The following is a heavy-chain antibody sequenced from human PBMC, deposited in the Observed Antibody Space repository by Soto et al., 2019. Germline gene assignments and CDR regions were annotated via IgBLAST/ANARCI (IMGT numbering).Heavy chain of an antibody. CDR1: GGTFSSYA. Sequence: SVKVSCKASGGTFSSYAISWVRQAPGQGLEWMGGIIPIFGTANYAQKFQGRVTITADESTSTAYMELSSLRSEDTAVYYCHIVLMVYAMSGFDYWGQGTLVTV. V-gene: IGHV1-69*13. J-gene: IGHJ4*02. D-gene: IGHD2-8*01. CDR3: HIVLMVYAMSGFDY. CDR2: IIPIFGTA.